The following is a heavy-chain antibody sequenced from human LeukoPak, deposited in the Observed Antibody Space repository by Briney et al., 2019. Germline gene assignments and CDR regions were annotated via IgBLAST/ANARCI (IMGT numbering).Heavy chain of an antibody. CDR3: AKDLYDYVWGSQPLDY. J-gene: IGHJ4*02. Sequence: GGSLRLSCAASGFTFSNYAMHWVRQAPGKGLEYVSAISSNGGSTYYANSVKGRFTISRDNSKNTLYLQMGSLRAEDMAVYYCAKDLYDYVWGSQPLDYWGQGTLVTVSS. D-gene: IGHD3-16*01. CDR1: GFTFSNYA. V-gene: IGHV3-64*01. CDR2: ISSNGGST.